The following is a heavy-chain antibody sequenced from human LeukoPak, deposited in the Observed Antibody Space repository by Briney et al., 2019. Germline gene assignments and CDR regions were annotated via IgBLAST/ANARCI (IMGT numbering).Heavy chain of an antibody. Sequence: ASVKVSCKASGYTFTSHAIHWVRQAPGQRLEWMGWINDGNGNTKYSQKFQGRVTITRDTSASTAYMELSSLRSEDTAVYYCARHESNAYRSSTSCYPVGMDVWGQGTTVTVSS. V-gene: IGHV1-3*01. D-gene: IGHD2-2*01. CDR2: INDGNGNT. CDR1: GYTFTSHA. CDR3: ARHESNAYRSSTSCYPVGMDV. J-gene: IGHJ6*02.